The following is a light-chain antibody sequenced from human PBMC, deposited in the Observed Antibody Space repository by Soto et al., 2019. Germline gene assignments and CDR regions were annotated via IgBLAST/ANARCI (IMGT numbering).Light chain of an antibody. Sequence: QSALTQPPSASGSPGQSVTISCTGTSSDVGGYNYVSWYQQHPGKAPKIIIYEVNKQPSGVPDRFSGSKSGNTASLTVSGLQAEDEADYFCSSYAGSNNLVFGGGTKVTVL. J-gene: IGLJ3*02. CDR3: SSYAGSNNLV. V-gene: IGLV2-8*01. CDR1: SSDVGGYNY. CDR2: EVN.